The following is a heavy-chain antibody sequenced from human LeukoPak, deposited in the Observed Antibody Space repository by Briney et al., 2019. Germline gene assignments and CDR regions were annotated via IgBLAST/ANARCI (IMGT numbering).Heavy chain of an antibody. CDR1: GYTFTSYG. CDR3: ARAFGVVVPAAISGWFDP. CDR2: ISAYNGNT. J-gene: IGHJ5*02. D-gene: IGHD2-2*01. V-gene: IGHV1-18*04. Sequence: ASVKVPCKASGYTFTSYGISWVRQAPGQGLEWMGWISAYNGNTNYAQKLQGRVTMTTDTSTSTAYMELRSLRSDDTAVYYCARAFGVVVPAAISGWFDPWGQGTLVTVSS.